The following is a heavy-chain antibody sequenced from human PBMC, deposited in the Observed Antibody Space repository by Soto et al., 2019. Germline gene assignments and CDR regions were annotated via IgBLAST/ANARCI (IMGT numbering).Heavy chain of an antibody. D-gene: IGHD6-6*01. CDR3: TRQGSIAAYPFDY. CDR1: GFTFSGSV. Sequence: GGSLRLSCAASGFTFSGSVMHWVRQASGKGLEWVGRIRSKANSYATAYAASVKGRFTISRDDSKNTAHLLMNSLKAEDTAVYYCTRQGSIAAYPFDYWGQGTLVTVSS. CDR2: IRSKANSYAT. J-gene: IGHJ4*02. V-gene: IGHV3-73*01.